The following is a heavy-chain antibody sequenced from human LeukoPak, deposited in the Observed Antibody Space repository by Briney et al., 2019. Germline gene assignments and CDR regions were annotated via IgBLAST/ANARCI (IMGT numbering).Heavy chain of an antibody. CDR2: IRSDGSDT. D-gene: IGHD3-10*02. Sequence: GGSLTLSCAASGFTFSDTWMHWVRQAPGEGLVWVSRIRSDGSDTRYAESVKDRFTISRDNAKNSLYLQMNSLRAEDTAVYYCAELGITMIGGVWGKGTTVTISS. CDR1: GFTFSDTW. CDR3: AELGITMIGGV. J-gene: IGHJ6*04. V-gene: IGHV3-74*01.